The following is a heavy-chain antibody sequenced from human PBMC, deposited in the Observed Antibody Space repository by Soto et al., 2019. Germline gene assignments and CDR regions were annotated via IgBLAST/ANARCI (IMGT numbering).Heavy chain of an antibody. CDR2: ISSSGSTI. V-gene: IGHV3-11*01. J-gene: IGHJ5*02. CDR3: ARVYGNYVNWFDP. Sequence: GGSLRLSCAASGFTLSDYYMSWIRQAPGKGLEWVSYISSSGSTIYYADSVKGRFTISRDNAKNSLYLQMNSLRAEDTAVYYCARVYGNYVNWFDPWGQGTLVTVSS. CDR1: GFTLSDYY. D-gene: IGHD1-7*01.